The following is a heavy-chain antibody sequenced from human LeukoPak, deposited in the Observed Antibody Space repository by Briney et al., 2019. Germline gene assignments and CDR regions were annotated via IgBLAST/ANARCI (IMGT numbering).Heavy chain of an antibody. D-gene: IGHD1-26*01. V-gene: IGHV1-46*01. Sequence: ASVKVSCKASGFTFTSYYMHWVRQAPGQGLEWMGIINPSGGSTSYVQKFQGRVTMTRDTSTSTVYMELSSLRSEDTAVYYCARDDSGSYYDYWGQGTLVTVSS. CDR2: INPSGGST. CDR3: ARDDSGSYYDY. CDR1: GFTFTSYY. J-gene: IGHJ4*02.